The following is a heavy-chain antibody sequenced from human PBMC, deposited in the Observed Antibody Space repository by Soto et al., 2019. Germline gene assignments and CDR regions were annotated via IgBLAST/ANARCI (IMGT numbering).Heavy chain of an antibody. J-gene: IGHJ3*01. CDR3: SRHGVNSPFRF. CDR1: GDSISASTYY. V-gene: IGHV4-39*01. Sequence: QLHLQESGPGLVRPSETLSLTCIVSGDSISASTYYWGWVRQPPGEGLEWIGSIYYDTTTYSNPSLKSRVSLSVDTSRNQFSLKVTSVTAADTAVYYCSRHGVNSPFRFWGQGTMVTVSS. D-gene: IGHD3-3*01. CDR2: IYYDTTT.